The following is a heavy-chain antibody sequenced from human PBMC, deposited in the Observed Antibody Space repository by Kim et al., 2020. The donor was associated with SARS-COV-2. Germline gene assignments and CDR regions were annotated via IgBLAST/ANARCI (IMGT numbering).Heavy chain of an antibody. CDR1: GGSISSYY. J-gene: IGHJ4*02. CDR2: IYYSGST. D-gene: IGHD2-8*01. Sequence: SQTLSLTCTVSGGSISSYYWSWIRQPPGKGLEWIGYIYYSGSTNYNPSLKSRVTISVDTSKNQFSLKLSSVTAADTAVYYCARVGNGPVDYWGQGTLVTVSS. V-gene: IGHV4-59*01. CDR3: ARVGNGPVDY.